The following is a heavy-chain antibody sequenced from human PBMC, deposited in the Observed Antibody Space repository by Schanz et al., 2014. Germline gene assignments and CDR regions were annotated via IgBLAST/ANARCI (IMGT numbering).Heavy chain of an antibody. CDR3: ARGTMPGTFDI. J-gene: IGHJ3*02. D-gene: IGHD2-2*01. Sequence: QVQVVQSGAEVKKPGASVKVSCKASGYTFTDYGVIWVRQAPGQGLEWVGWISPYTGNTHYFDKMEGRVTMTRDTSTSTAYMELRSLRSDDTALYYCARGTMPGTFDIWGQGTMVTVSS. V-gene: IGHV1-18*01. CDR1: GYTFTDYG. CDR2: ISPYTGNT.